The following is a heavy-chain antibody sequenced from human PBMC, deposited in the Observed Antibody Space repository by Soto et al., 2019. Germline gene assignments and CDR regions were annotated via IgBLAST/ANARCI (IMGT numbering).Heavy chain of an antibody. J-gene: IGHJ4*02. V-gene: IGHV4-39*01. Sequence: SETLSLTCTVSGGSISSSSYYWGWIRQPPGKGLEWIGSIYYSGSTYYNPSLKSRVTISVDTSKNQFSLKLSSVTAADTAVYYCARQTPPYSSSGAYWGQGTLVTVSS. CDR2: IYYSGST. D-gene: IGHD6-6*01. CDR1: GGSISSSSYY. CDR3: ARQTPPYSSSGAY.